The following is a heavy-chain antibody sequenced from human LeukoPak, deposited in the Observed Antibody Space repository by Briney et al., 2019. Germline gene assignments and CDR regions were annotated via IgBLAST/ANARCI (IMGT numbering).Heavy chain of an antibody. Sequence: SETLSLTCTVSGGSISSYYWSWIRQPPGKGLEWIGYIYYSGSTNYNPSLKSRVTISVDTSKNQFSLKLSSVTAADTAVYYCAREEYSGSYEYYFDYWGQGTLVTVSS. CDR2: IYYSGST. D-gene: IGHD1-26*01. CDR3: AREEYSGSYEYYFDY. V-gene: IGHV4-59*01. J-gene: IGHJ4*02. CDR1: GGSISSYY.